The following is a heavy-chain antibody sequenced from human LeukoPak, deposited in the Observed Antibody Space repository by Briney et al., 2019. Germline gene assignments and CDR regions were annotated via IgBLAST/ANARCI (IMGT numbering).Heavy chain of an antibody. CDR1: GFTFSSYG. CDR3: ARGGKIALAGTRSPQYFQH. CDR2: IRYDGNNK. J-gene: IGHJ1*01. V-gene: IGHV3-30*02. D-gene: IGHD6-19*01. Sequence: PGGSLRLSCAASGFTFSSYGMHWVRQAPGKGLEWLLFIRYDGNNKYYADSVKGRFTISRDNSKNTLYLQMSSLRAEDTAVYYCARGGKIALAGTRSPQYFQHWGQGTLVTVSS.